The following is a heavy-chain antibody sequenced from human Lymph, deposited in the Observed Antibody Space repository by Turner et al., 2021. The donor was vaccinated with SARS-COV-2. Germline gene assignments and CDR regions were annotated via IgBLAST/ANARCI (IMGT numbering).Heavy chain of an antibody. Sequence: QVQLVQSGAEVKKPGASVKFSCKVSGYTLTELSIHWVRQAPGKGLEWMGGFDPEDGETMYAQKFQGRVTMTEDTSTDTAYMELSSLRSEDTAVYYCATLKSNWKILTGRYYFDFWGQGTLVTVSS. CDR3: ATLKSNWKILTGRYYFDF. CDR2: FDPEDGET. V-gene: IGHV1-24*01. J-gene: IGHJ4*02. CDR1: GYTLTELS. D-gene: IGHD1-1*01.